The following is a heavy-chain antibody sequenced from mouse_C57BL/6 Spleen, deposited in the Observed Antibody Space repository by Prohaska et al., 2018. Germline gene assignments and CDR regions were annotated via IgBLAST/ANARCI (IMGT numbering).Heavy chain of an antibody. D-gene: IGHD4-1*01. CDR2: IDPEDGET. J-gene: IGHJ2*01. CDR3: GRGSWDGY. CDR1: GFYIIDYY. Sequence: SGAALFKPGASFQLSCPASGFYIIDYYMHLVKQRTEPGLEWSGRIDPEDGETKYAPKFQGKATITAETSSNTAYLQLSSLTSEDTAVYYCGRGSWDGYWGQGTTLTVSS. V-gene: IGHV14-2*01.